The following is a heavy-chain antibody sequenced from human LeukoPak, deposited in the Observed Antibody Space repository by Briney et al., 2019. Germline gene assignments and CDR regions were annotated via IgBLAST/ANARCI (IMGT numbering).Heavy chain of an antibody. CDR2: IWYDASEK. V-gene: IGHV3-33*01. Sequence: GGSLRLSCAASGFSFSSYGMLWVRQAPGKGLEWVAVIWYDASEKFYADSVKGRFAISGDNSKNTLDLQMSSLRAEDTALYYCARLRGNIAFDIWGQGTMVTVSS. CDR3: ARLRGNIAFDI. J-gene: IGHJ3*02. CDR1: GFSFSSYG.